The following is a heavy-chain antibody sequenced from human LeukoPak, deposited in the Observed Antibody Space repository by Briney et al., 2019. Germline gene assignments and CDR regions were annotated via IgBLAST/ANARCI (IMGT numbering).Heavy chain of an antibody. D-gene: IGHD1-14*01. CDR1: GYSFTTYW. CDR2: IYPGDSDT. Sequence: GESLKISCKGSGYSFTTYWIGWVRQMPGKGLEWMGTIYPGDSDTRYSPSFQGQVTISADKSISTAYLQWSSLQASDTAMYYCARWTGFRQTELWGQGTLVTVSS. V-gene: IGHV5-51*01. CDR3: ARWTGFRQTEL. J-gene: IGHJ4*02.